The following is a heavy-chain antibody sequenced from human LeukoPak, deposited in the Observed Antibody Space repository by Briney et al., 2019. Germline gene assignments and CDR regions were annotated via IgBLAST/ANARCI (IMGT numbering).Heavy chain of an antibody. Sequence: GASVKVSCKASGYTFTDYYMHWVQQAPGKGLEWMGRVDPEDGETIYAQKFQGRVTMTRDTSTSTVYMELSSLRSEVTAVYYCARDADTAMVIDLPPGRDYYYYMDVWGKGTTVTVSS. D-gene: IGHD5-18*01. CDR3: ARDADTAMVIDLPPGRDYYYYMDV. J-gene: IGHJ6*03. CDR1: GYTFTDYY. CDR2: VDPEDGET. V-gene: IGHV1-69-2*01.